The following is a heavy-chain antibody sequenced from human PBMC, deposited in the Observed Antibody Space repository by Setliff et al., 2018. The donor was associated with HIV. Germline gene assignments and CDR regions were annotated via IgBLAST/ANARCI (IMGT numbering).Heavy chain of an antibody. CDR2: IYYSGGT. CDR3: ARGIYRPWGGYSAFATDAFET. CDR1: SGPISNGGFY. D-gene: IGHD5-12*01. V-gene: IGHV4-31*03. Sequence: SETLSLTCTVSSGPISNGGFYWSWIRHHPGKGLERIGYIYYSGGTYYSPSLKSRVSMSIDTFKNQFSLNLTSVTAADTAVYYCARGIYRPWGGYSAFATDAFETWGQGTLVTVS. J-gene: IGHJ3*02.